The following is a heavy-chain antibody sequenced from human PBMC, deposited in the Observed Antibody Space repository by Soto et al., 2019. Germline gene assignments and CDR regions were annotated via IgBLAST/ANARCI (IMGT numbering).Heavy chain of an antibody. CDR1: GGSISSYY. D-gene: IGHD2-2*01. Sequence: SETLSLTCTVSGGSISSYYWSWIRQPPVNGLEWIGYIYYSGSTNYNPSLKSRVTISVDTSKNQFSLKLSSVTAADTAVYYCARDLRYCSSTSCAGAFDIWGQGTMVTVSS. V-gene: IGHV4-59*13. CDR3: ARDLRYCSSTSCAGAFDI. CDR2: IYYSGST. J-gene: IGHJ3*02.